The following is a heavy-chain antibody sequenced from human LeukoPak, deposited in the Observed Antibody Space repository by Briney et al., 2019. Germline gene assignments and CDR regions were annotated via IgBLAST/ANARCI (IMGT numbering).Heavy chain of an antibody. CDR1: GFTFSSYG. V-gene: IGHV3-33*01. CDR2: IWYDGSNK. D-gene: IGHD6-19*01. Sequence: GGSLRLSCAASGFTFSSYGMHWVRQAPGKGLEWVAVIWYDGSNKYYADSVKGRFTISRDNSKNTLYLQMNSLRAEDMAVYYCATGGAVAGRFAYWGQGTLVTVSS. CDR3: ATGGAVAGRFAY. J-gene: IGHJ4*02.